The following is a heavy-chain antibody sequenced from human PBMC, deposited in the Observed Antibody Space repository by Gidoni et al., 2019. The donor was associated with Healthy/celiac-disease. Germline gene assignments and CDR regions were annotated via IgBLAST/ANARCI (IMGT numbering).Heavy chain of an antibody. D-gene: IGHD6-13*01. CDR2: ISYDGSNK. CDR3: ASLVVAAAGTFGSSIDY. Sequence: QVQLVESGGGVVQPGRSLRLSCAASGFTFSSYAMHWVRQAPGKGLEWVAVISYDGSNKYYADSVKGRFTISRDNSKNTLYLQMISLRAEDTAVYYCASLVVAAAGTFGSSIDYWGQGTLVTVSS. J-gene: IGHJ4*02. V-gene: IGHV3-30-3*01. CDR1: GFTFSSYA.